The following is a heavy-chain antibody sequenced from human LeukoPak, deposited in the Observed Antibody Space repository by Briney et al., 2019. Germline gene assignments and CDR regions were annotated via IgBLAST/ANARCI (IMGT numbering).Heavy chain of an antibody. J-gene: IGHJ4*02. Sequence: ASVKVSCKASGYTLTSYYMHWVRQAPGQGLEWMGIINPSGGSTSYAQKFQGRVTMTRDTSTNTVYMELSSLRSEDTAVYFCARATLSDYYFNYWGQGTLVTVSS. V-gene: IGHV1-46*01. CDR2: INPSGGST. CDR3: ARATLSDYYFNY. CDR1: GYTLTSYY.